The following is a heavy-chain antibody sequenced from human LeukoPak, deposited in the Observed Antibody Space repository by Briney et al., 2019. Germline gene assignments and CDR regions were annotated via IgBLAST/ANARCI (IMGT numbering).Heavy chain of an antibody. CDR1: GYTFIADA. V-gene: IGHV1-3*01. J-gene: IGHJ4*02. CDR2: ARAGPTET. CDR3: ARGDGFTLDF. Sequence: ASVTVSCRASGYTFIADAVHWVRQAPGQSLEWMGWARAGPTETPYSQKFQGRVTITRDASANIAYMELTSLRSEDTAVYYCARGDGFTLDFWGQGTPVTVSS. D-gene: IGHD5-24*01.